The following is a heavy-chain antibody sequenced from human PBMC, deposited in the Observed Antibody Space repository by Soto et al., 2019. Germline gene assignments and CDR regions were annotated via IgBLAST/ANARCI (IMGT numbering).Heavy chain of an antibody. CDR1: GGYVSGYC. V-gene: IGHV4-34*01. D-gene: IGHD3-10*01. J-gene: IGHJ4*02. CDR3: ASITMVRGVMRANFDY. Sequence: SETLSLTCAVYGGYVSGYCWSWIRQPPGKGLEWIGEINHSGSTNYNPSLKSRVTISVDTSKNQFSLKLSSVTAADTAVYYCASITMVRGVMRANFDYWGQGTLVTVSS. CDR2: INHSGST.